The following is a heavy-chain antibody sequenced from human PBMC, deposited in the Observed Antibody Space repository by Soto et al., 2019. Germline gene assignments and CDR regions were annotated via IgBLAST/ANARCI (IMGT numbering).Heavy chain of an antibody. CDR1: GDSISGNNW. D-gene: IGHD3-22*01. V-gene: IGHV4-4*02. Sequence: SETLSLTCAVSGDSISGNNWWSWVRQSPGKGLEWIGEIYHTGKATYNPSLKTRVTMSVDKSKIQFSLEVRSVTVADTAVYYCAKDSRRDYYDSSGYYYPRYVDYWGEGTLVTVSS. CDR2: IYHTGKA. CDR3: AKDSRRDYYDSSGYYYPRYVDY. J-gene: IGHJ4*02.